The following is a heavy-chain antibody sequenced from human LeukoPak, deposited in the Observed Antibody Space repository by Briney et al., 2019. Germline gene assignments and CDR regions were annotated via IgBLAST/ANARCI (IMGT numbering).Heavy chain of an antibody. CDR1: GYTFTSYG. D-gene: IGHD6-19*01. CDR2: ISAYNGNT. CDR3: ARDRVRAAAGGPYSGGWYGGY. Sequence: ASVKVSFKASGYTFTSYGISRLRQAPGQGREGMGWISAYNGNTNYAQKHQGRVTMTTDTSTRTASMEPRSLRSDDTAVYYCARDRVRAAAGGPYSGGWYGGYWGEGTLVTVSS. J-gene: IGHJ4*02. V-gene: IGHV1-18*01.